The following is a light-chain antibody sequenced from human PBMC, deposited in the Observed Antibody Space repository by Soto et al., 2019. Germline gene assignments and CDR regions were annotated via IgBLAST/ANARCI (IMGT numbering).Light chain of an antibody. CDR1: QSVSSSY. CDR3: QQYGSSPPTWT. CDR2: GAS. Sequence: EIVLTQSPGTLSLSPGERATLSCRASQSVSSSYLAWYQKKPGQAPRLLIYGASSRATGIPDRFSGSGSGTDFPLTISRLEPEDFAVYYCQQYGSSPPTWTFDQGNKMEIK. J-gene: IGKJ1*01. V-gene: IGKV3-20*01.